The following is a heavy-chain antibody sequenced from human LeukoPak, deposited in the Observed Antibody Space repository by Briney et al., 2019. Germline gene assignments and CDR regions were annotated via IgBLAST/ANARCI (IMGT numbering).Heavy chain of an antibody. D-gene: IGHD6-6*01. J-gene: IGHJ4*02. Sequence: GASVTDSCKASAGTFSSYAISWVRQAPGQGLEWMGGIIPIFGTANYAQKFQGRVTITTDESTSTAYMELSSLRSEDTAVYYCARDGGYSSSFGYWGQGTLVTVSS. CDR1: AGTFSSYA. CDR3: ARDGGYSSSFGY. V-gene: IGHV1-69*05. CDR2: IIPIFGTA.